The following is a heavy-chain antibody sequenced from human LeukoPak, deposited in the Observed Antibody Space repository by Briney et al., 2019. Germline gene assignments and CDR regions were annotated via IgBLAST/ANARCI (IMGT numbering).Heavy chain of an antibody. Sequence: SETLSLTCTVSGGSISSYYWSWIRQPPGKGLEWVGYIYYSGSTNYNPSLKSRVTISVDTSKNQFSLKLSSVTAADTAVYYCARGYTAMVKFWFDPWGQGTLVTVSS. CDR3: ARGYTAMVKFWFDP. CDR2: IYYSGST. CDR1: GGSISSYY. D-gene: IGHD5-18*01. J-gene: IGHJ5*02. V-gene: IGHV4-59*01.